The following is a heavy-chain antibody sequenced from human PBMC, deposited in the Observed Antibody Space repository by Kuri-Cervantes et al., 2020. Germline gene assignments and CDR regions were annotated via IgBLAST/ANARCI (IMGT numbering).Heavy chain of an antibody. D-gene: IGHD3-3*01. V-gene: IGHV3-49*03. CDR1: GFTFGDYA. Sequence: GESLKISCTASGFTFGDYAMSWFRQAPGKGLEWVGFIRSKAYGGTTEYAASVKGRFTISRDDSKGIAYLQMNSLKTEDTAVYYCTRDGTIFGVDTGSWGQGTLVTVSS. CDR3: TRDGTIFGVDTGS. J-gene: IGHJ4*02. CDR2: IRSKAYGGTT.